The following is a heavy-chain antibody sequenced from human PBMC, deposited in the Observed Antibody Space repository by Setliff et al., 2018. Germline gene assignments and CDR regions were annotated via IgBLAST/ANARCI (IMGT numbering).Heavy chain of an antibody. V-gene: IGHV4-59*01. D-gene: IGHD3-10*01. CDR3: AKGRGEVDS. Sequence: SETLSLTCSVSGDSMSFSYWSWIRQPPGKGLEWIGYIYYSGSTDSHPSLKSRVSISIDTSKNQFSLNVRSVTAADTAIYYCAKGRGEVDSWGQGILVTVSS. CDR1: GDSMSFSY. J-gene: IGHJ4*02. CDR2: IYYSGST.